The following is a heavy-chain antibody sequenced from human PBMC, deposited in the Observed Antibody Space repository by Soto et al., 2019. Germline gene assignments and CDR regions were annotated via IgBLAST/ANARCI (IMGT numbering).Heavy chain of an antibody. CDR3: ARWSPKGGYSSSSDGRALVY. J-gene: IGHJ4*02. CDR1: GGSVSRGSYY. Sequence: SETLSLTCTVSGGSVSRGSYYWSWIRQPPGKGLEWIGYIYNSGSTNYNPSLKSRVTISVDTSKNQFSLKLSSVSAADTAVYYCARWSPKGGYSSSSDGRALVYWGQGTLVTVSS. CDR2: IYNSGST. D-gene: IGHD6-6*01. V-gene: IGHV4-61*01.